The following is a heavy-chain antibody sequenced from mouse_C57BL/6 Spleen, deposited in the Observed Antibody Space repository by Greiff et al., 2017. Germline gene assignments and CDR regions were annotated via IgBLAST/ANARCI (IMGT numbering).Heavy chain of an antibody. CDR2: IHPNSGST. D-gene: IGHD1-1*01. CDR3: ASYGSNYVGYFDV. J-gene: IGHJ1*03. Sequence: QVQLQQPGAELVKPGASVKLSCKASGYTFTSYWMHWVKQRPGQGLEWIGMIHPNSGSTNYNEKFKSKATLTVDKSSSTAYMQLSSLTSEDSAVYYCASYGSNYVGYFDVWGTGTTVTVSS. V-gene: IGHV1-64*01. CDR1: GYTFTSYW.